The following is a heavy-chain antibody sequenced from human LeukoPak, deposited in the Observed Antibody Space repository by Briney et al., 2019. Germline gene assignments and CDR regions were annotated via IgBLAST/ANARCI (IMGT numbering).Heavy chain of an antibody. CDR2: IYTSGST. CDR3: ARGTKRGRLWFGDHYWFDP. CDR1: GGSLSSYY. V-gene: IGHV4-4*07. J-gene: IGHJ5*02. D-gene: IGHD3-10*01. Sequence: PSGTLSLTCTVSGGSLSSYYWSWIRQPAGKGLEWIGRIYTSGSTNYNPSLKSRVTMSVDTSQNQFSLKLSSVTAADTAVYYCARGTKRGRLWFGDHYWFDPWGQGTLVTVSS.